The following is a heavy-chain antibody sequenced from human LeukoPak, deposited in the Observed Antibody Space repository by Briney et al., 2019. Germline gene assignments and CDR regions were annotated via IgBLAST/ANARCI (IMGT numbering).Heavy chain of an antibody. CDR3: ARVGSGYYRPYDAFDI. CDR2: IKQDGSEK. D-gene: IGHD3-22*01. Sequence: GGSLRLSCAASGFTFSSYWMSWVRQAPGKGLEWVANIKQDGSEKYYVDPVKGRFTISRDNAKNSLYLQMNSLRAEDTAVYYCARVGSGYYRPYDAFDIWGQGTMVTVSS. V-gene: IGHV3-7*01. CDR1: GFTFSSYW. J-gene: IGHJ3*02.